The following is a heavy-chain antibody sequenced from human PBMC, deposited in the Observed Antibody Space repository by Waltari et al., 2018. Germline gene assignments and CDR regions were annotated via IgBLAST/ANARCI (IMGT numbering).Heavy chain of an antibody. CDR3: ARAGYCGGDCSDAFDI. CDR2: IYTSGST. Sequence: QVQLHASGPGLVKPSGTVSLTCTVPGGSIRGYYWSRLRQPAGKGLEWIGRIYTSGSTNYKPSLKSRVTMSVDTSKNQFSLKLSSVTAADTAVYYCARAGYCGGDCSDAFDIWGQGTMVTVSS. J-gene: IGHJ3*02. D-gene: IGHD2-21*01. V-gene: IGHV4-4*07. CDR1: GGSIRGYY.